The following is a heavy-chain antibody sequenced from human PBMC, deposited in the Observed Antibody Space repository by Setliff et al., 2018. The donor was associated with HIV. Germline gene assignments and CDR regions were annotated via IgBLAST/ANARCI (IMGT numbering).Heavy chain of an antibody. D-gene: IGHD6-19*01. CDR2: IIPTFGTS. CDR3: ARDGLLVAGIRFDY. CDR1: RGTFSSFA. J-gene: IGHJ4*02. V-gene: IGHV1-69*13. Sequence: SVQVSCKTSRGTFSSFALSWVRQAPGQGLEWMGGIIPTFGTSNYAQKFQGRVTITADESMTTAYMELSGLKYEDTAVYYCARDGLLVAGIRFDYWGQGTLVTVSS.